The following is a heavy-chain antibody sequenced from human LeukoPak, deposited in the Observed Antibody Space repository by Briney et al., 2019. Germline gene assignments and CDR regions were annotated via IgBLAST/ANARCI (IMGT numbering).Heavy chain of an antibody. V-gene: IGHV3-15*01. Sequence: GGSLRLSCAASGFTFSNSWMLWVRQAPGRGLEWVGRIKRDIDGGTTDYAAPVKGRFTIARDDSENTLYLQMNSLKTEDTAVYYCTTDLPRSTSCSHDYWGQGTQVTVSS. J-gene: IGHJ4*02. CDR1: GFTFSNSW. D-gene: IGHD2/OR15-2a*01. CDR3: TTDLPRSTSCSHDY. CDR2: IKRDIDGGTT.